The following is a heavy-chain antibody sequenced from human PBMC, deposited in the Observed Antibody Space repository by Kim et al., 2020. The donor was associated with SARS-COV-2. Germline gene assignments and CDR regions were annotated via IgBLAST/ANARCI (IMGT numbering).Heavy chain of an antibody. CDR3: SRFLAASRSNDY. J-gene: IGHJ4*02. CDR2: INHSGST. V-gene: IGHV4-34*01. D-gene: IGHD6-13*01. Sequence: SETLSLTCAVYGGSFSGYYWSWIRQPPGKGLEWIGEINHSGSTNYNPSLKSRVTISVDTSKNQFSLKLSSVTAADTAVSYCSRFLAASRSNDYWDQGTL. CDR1: GGSFSGYY.